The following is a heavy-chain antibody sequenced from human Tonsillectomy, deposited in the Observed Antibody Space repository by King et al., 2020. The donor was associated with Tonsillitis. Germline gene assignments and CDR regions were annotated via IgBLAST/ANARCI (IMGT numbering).Heavy chain of an antibody. CDR1: GYSISSGYY. CDR2: IYHSGST. D-gene: IGHD3-10*01. Sequence: QLQESGPGLVKPSETLSLTCAVSGYSISSGYYWGWIRQPPGKGLEWIGNIYHSGSTYYNPSLKSRVTISVDTSKHHFSLKLSFLTAADTAVYYCARLRWLGELLGGWFDPWGQGTLVTVSS. J-gene: IGHJ5*02. V-gene: IGHV4-38-2*01. CDR3: ARLRWLGELLGGWFDP.